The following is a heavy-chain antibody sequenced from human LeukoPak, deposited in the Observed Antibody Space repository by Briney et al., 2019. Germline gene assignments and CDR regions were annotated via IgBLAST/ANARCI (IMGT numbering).Heavy chain of an antibody. D-gene: IGHD1-26*01. CDR2: IYGTGAT. Sequence: SETLSLTCTVSGGSISSDYWSWIRQPPGKGLEWIGCIYGTGATNFNPSLKSRVTISLDTSKNQFSLKLSSVTAADTAVYYCASGSYRRYWYFDLWGRGTLVTVSS. CDR1: GGSISSDY. V-gene: IGHV4-4*08. CDR3: ASGSYRRYWYFDL. J-gene: IGHJ2*01.